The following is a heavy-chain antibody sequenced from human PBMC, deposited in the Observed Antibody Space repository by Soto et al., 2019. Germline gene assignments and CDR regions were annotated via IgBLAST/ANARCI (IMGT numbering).Heavy chain of an antibody. J-gene: IGHJ4*02. D-gene: IGHD2-21*02. CDR3: ARGAAHIVVVTAIPVLYFFDY. Sequence: SETLSLTCAVYGGSFSGYYWSWIRQPPGKGLEWIGEINHSGSTNYNPSLKSRVTISVDTSKNQFSLKLSSVTAADTAVYYCARGAAHIVVVTAIPVLYFFDYWRQGTLDIVSS. CDR2: INHSGST. V-gene: IGHV4-34*01. CDR1: GGSFSGYY.